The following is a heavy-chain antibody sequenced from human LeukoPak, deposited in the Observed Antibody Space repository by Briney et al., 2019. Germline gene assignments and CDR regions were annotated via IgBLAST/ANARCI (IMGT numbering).Heavy chain of an antibody. Sequence: SETLSLTCAVSGGSISSGGYSWSWIRQPPGKGLEWIVYIYHSGSTYYHPSLKSRVTISVDRSTNQFSLKLTSVTAADTAVYYCARVLGLPAYFYFDLWGRGTLVTVSS. CDR2: IYHSGST. J-gene: IGHJ2*01. D-gene: IGHD2-2*01. V-gene: IGHV4-30-2*01. CDR1: GGSISSGGYS. CDR3: ARVLGLPAYFYFDL.